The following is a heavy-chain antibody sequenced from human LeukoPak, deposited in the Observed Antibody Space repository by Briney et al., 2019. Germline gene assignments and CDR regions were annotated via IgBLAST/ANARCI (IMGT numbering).Heavy chain of an antibody. CDR2: MNPNSGNT. Sequence: ASVKVSCKASGSTFTSYDINWVRQATGQGLEWMGWMNPNSGNTGYAQKFQGRVTMTRNTSISTAYMELSSLRSEDTAVYYCARGRYWDRITIFGGTTFDYWGQGTLVTVSS. V-gene: IGHV1-8*01. J-gene: IGHJ4*02. CDR1: GSTFTSYD. D-gene: IGHD3-3*01. CDR3: ARGRYWDRITIFGGTTFDY.